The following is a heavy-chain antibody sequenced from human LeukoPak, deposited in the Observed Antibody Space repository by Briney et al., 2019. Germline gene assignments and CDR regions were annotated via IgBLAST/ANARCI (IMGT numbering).Heavy chain of an antibody. J-gene: IGHJ5*02. D-gene: IGHD4-23*01. CDR1: GGSIRGFF. V-gene: IGHV4-59*01. CDR3: ARHDYGGNSAWFDP. CDR2: IFYSGGT. Sequence: SETLSLTCTVSGGSIRGFFWSWIRQPPGKGLEWIGYIFYSGGTYYNPSLMSRVTILVDMSTNQFSLKLTSVTAADTAVYYCARHDYGGNSAWFDPWGQGTLVTVSS.